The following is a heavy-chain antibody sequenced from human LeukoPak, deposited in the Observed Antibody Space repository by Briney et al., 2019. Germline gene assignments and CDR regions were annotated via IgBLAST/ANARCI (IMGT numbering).Heavy chain of an antibody. D-gene: IGHD6-13*01. V-gene: IGHV3-48*03. CDR1: GFTFSSYE. CDR3: AKGSLGSWYFFDY. J-gene: IGHJ4*02. CDR2: ISSSGSTI. Sequence: GGSLRLSCAASGFTFSSYEMNWVRQAPGKGLEWVSYISSSGSTIYYADSVKGRFTISRDNSKNTLYLQMNSLRAEDTALYYCAKGSLGSWYFFDYWGQGALVTVSS.